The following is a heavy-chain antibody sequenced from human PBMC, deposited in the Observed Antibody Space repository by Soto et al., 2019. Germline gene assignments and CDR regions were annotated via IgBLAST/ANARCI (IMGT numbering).Heavy chain of an antibody. J-gene: IGHJ3*02. D-gene: IGHD6-19*01. V-gene: IGHV3-13*01. Sequence: GGSLRLSCAASGFTFSSYDMHWVRQATGKGLEWVSAIGTAGDTYYPGSVKGRFTISRENAKNSLYLQMNSLRAGDTAVYYCAREGTQIAVAGSDRCFDIWGQGTMVT. CDR1: GFTFSSYD. CDR2: IGTAGDT. CDR3: AREGTQIAVAGSDRCFDI.